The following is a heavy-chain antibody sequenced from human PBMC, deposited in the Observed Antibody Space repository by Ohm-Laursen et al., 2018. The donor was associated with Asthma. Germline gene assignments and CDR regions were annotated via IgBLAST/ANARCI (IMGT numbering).Heavy chain of an antibody. Sequence: SETLSLTCTVSGGSVSSGSYYWSWIRQPPGKGLEWIGYIYYSGSTNYNPSLKSRVTISVDTSKNQFSLKLSSVTAADTAVYYCATTNWGRVYADYWGQGTLVTVSS. D-gene: IGHD7-27*01. CDR2: IYYSGST. J-gene: IGHJ4*02. CDR1: GGSVSSGSYY. CDR3: ATTNWGRVYADY. V-gene: IGHV4-61*01.